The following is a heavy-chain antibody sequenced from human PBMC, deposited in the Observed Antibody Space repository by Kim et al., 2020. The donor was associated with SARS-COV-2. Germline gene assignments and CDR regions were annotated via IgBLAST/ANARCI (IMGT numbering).Heavy chain of an antibody. D-gene: IGHD6-19*01. J-gene: IGHJ4*02. CDR1: GLNFNIQY. Sequence: GGSLRLSCAASGLNFNIQYMTWVRQAPGKGLEWVSFIGGSDGVVRYADSVRGRFAISRDNARNTVYLQMNSLRSEDSAIYYCAPLHFYSSAHWGQGTLVTVSS. CDR3: APLHFYSSAH. V-gene: IGHV3-48*03. CDR2: IGGSDGVV.